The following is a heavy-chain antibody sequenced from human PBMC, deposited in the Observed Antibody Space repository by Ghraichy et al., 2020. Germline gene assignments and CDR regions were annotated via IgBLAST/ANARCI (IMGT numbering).Heavy chain of an antibody. CDR2: IYYSGST. V-gene: IGHV4-59*01. CDR1: GGSISSYY. J-gene: IGHJ3*02. Sequence: SETLSLTCTVSGGSISSYYWSWIRQPPGKGLEWIGYIYYSGSTNYNPSLKSRVTISVDTSKNQFSLKLSSVTAADTAVYYCAREDSTDAFDIWGQGTMVTVSS. D-gene: IGHD2/OR15-2a*01. CDR3: AREDSTDAFDI.